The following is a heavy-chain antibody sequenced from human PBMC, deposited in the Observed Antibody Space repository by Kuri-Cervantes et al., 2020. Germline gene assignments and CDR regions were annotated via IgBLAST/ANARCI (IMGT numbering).Heavy chain of an antibody. CDR2: INHSGST. J-gene: IGHJ4*02. V-gene: IGHV4-38-2*02. CDR3: ARDKYLDFDYTAD. Sequence: SETLSLTCTVSGYSISSGYYWGWIRQPPGKGLEWIGEINHSGSTNYNPSLKSRVTISVDTSKNQFSLKLSPVTAADTAVYYCARDKYLDFDYTADWGQGTLVTVSS. D-gene: IGHD4-11*01. CDR1: GYSISSGYY.